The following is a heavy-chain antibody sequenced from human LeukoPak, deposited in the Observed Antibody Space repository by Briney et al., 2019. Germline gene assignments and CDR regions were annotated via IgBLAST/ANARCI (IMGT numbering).Heavy chain of an antibody. D-gene: IGHD3-3*01. V-gene: IGHV3-30*02. CDR3: AKDGQGYYDFWSGYYNDY. Sequence: GGSLRLSCAASGFTFSSYGMHWVRQAPGKGLEWVAVIWYDGSNKYYADSVKGRFTISRDNSKNTLYLQMNSLRAEDTAVYYCAKDGQGYYDFWSGYYNDYWGQGTLVTVSS. CDR2: IWYDGSNK. J-gene: IGHJ4*02. CDR1: GFTFSSYG.